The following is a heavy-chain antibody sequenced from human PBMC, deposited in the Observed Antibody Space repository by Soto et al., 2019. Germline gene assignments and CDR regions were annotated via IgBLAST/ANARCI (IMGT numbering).Heavy chain of an antibody. CDR3: ARDHYYDSSGFDY. CDR1: GYTSTSYA. J-gene: IGHJ4*02. D-gene: IGHD3-22*01. CDR2: INAGNGNT. Sequence: GASVKVSCKASGYTSTSYAMHWVRQAPGQRLEWMGWINAGNGNTKYSQKYQGRVTITRDTSASTAYMELSSLSSEDTAVYYCARDHYYDSSGFDYWGQGTLVTVSS. V-gene: IGHV1-3*01.